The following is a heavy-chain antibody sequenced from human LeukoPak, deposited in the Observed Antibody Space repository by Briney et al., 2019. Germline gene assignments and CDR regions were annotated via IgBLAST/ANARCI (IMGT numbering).Heavy chain of an antibody. Sequence: ASVKVSCKASGYTFTSYAMNWVRQAPGQGLEWMGWINPNSGGTNYAQKFQGRVTMTRDTSISTAYMELSRLRSDDTAVYYCARARRYCSSTSCYLDYWGQGTLVTVSS. CDR2: INPNSGGT. V-gene: IGHV1-2*02. CDR3: ARARRYCSSTSCYLDY. D-gene: IGHD2-2*01. CDR1: GYTFTSYA. J-gene: IGHJ4*02.